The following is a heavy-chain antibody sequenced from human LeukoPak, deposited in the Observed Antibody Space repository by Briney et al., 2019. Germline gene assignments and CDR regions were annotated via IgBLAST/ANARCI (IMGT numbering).Heavy chain of an antibody. CDR1: GDTCTSYY. J-gene: IGHJ3*02. V-gene: IGHV1-46*01. D-gene: IGHD3-22*01. Sequence: ASVKVYCKAAGDTCTSYYMHWVRQAPGQGLECMGIINPSGTSTSYAQKFQGRVTMTRDMSTSTVYMELSSLRSEATAVYYCARGRHSYDSSDYYYEGDAFDIWGQGTMVTVSS. CDR3: ARGRHSYDSSDYYYEGDAFDI. CDR2: INPSGTST.